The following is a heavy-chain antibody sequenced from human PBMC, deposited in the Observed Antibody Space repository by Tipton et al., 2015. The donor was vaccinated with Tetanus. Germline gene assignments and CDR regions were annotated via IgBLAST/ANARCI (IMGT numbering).Heavy chain of an antibody. CDR1: GFTFSSYA. D-gene: IGHD3-22*01. CDR2: ISGSGGST. CDR3: AKDYDPMYCYDSSGYRGDAFDI. J-gene: IGHJ3*02. Sequence: SLRLSCAASGFTFSSYAMSWVRQAPGKGLEWVSAISGSGGSTYYADSVKGRFTISRDNSKNTLYLQMNSLRAEDTAVYYCAKDYDPMYCYDSSGYRGDAFDIWGQGTMVTGAS. V-gene: IGHV3-23*01.